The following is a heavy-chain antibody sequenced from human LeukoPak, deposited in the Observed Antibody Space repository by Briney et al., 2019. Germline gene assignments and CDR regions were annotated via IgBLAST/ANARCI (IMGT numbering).Heavy chain of an antibody. CDR3: ARDNRLDSSSGIGY. CDR2: ISSRSSYI. D-gene: IGHD6-6*01. CDR1: GFTFSSYS. J-gene: IGHJ4*02. Sequence: PGGSLRLSCAASGFTFSSYSMNWVRQAPGKGLEWVSSISSRSSYIYYADSVKGRFTISRDNAKNSLYLQMNSLRAEDTAVYYCARDNRLDSSSGIGYWGQGTLVTVSS. V-gene: IGHV3-21*01.